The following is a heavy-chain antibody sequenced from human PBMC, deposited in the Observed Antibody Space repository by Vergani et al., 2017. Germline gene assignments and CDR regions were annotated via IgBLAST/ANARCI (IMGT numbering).Heavy chain of an antibody. V-gene: IGHV3-21*01. Sequence: EVQLVESGGGLVQPGGSLRLSCASSGFSFGRYSMNWVRQAPGKGLEWVSSISSSSSYIYYADSVKGRFTISRDNAKNSLYLQMSSLRADDTAVYYGARETELRFLEWSLSGRLDPWGQGTLVTVSS. CDR3: ARETELRFLEWSLSGRLDP. CDR1: GFSFGRYS. J-gene: IGHJ5*02. D-gene: IGHD3-3*01. CDR2: ISSSSSYI.